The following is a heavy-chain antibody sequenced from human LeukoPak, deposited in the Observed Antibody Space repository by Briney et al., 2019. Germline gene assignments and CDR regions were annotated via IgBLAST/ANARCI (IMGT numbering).Heavy chain of an antibody. CDR3: AKGAGILTGYGY. Sequence: AGSLRLSCAASGFTFSSYGMSWVRQAPGKGLEWVSAISGSGGSTYYADSVKGRFTISRDNSKNTLYLQMNSLRAEDTAVYYCAKGAGILTGYGYWGQGTLVTVSS. CDR2: ISGSGGST. V-gene: IGHV3-23*01. D-gene: IGHD3-9*01. J-gene: IGHJ4*02. CDR1: GFTFSSYG.